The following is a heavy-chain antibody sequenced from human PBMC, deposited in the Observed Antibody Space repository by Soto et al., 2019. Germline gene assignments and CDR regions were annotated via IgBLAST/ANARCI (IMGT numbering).Heavy chain of an antibody. CDR3: ARAGTNMVQFDY. CDR2: IYYSGST. J-gene: IGHJ4*02. D-gene: IGHD3-10*01. CDR1: GGSINGHF. V-gene: IGHV4-59*11. Sequence: PSETLSLTCAVSGGSINGHFWSWIRQSPGMGLEWIGHIYYSGSTSYSPSLTSRVSISVDTSKNQFSLEVHSLTAADTSVYYCARAGTNMVQFDYWGQGTLVTVS.